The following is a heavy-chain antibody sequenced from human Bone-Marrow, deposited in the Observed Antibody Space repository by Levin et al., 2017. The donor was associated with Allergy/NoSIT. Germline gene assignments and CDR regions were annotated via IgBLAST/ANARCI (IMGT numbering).Heavy chain of an antibody. CDR2: INPNSGVT. CDR3: ARVVNYYHSGSNLNYFDP. D-gene: IGHD3-10*01. J-gene: IGHJ5*02. Sequence: ASVKVSCKASGYTFIGHYLHWVRQAPGQGLEWMGWINPNSGVTDFAQEFQGRVTMTRDTSISTAYMELSSLRSDDTAVYYCARVVNYYHSGSNLNYFDPWGQGTLVTVSS. CDR1: GYTFIGHY. V-gene: IGHV1-2*02.